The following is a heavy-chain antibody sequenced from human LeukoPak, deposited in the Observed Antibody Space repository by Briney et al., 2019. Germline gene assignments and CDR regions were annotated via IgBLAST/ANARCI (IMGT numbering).Heavy chain of an antibody. CDR1: GFTFSGHW. D-gene: IGHD5-24*01. J-gene: IGHJ4*02. V-gene: IGHV3-74*01. Sequence: PGGSLRLSCAASGFTFSGHWMHWVRRGPGKGLVWVSRINSDGSDTRHADSVNGRFTISRDNAKNMVFLEMNSLRVEDTAVYYCARDRDGPDYWGQGTLVTISS. CDR2: INSDGSDT. CDR3: ARDRDGPDY.